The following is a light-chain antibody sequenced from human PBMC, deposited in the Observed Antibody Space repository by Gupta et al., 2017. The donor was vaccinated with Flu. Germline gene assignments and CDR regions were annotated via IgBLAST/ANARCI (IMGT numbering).Light chain of an antibody. Sequence: DIQMTESPSCLSASVGDRVTITCRASQSISSYLNWYQQKPGKAPKLLIYAASSLQSGVPSRFSGSGSGTDFTLTISRLQPEDFASYYCQQSYSTPSTFGQGTKVEIK. J-gene: IGKJ1*01. CDR2: AAS. V-gene: IGKV1-39*01. CDR3: QQSYSTPST. CDR1: QSISSY.